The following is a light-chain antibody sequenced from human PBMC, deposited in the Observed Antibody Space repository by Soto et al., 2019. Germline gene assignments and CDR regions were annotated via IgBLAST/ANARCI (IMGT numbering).Light chain of an antibody. J-gene: IGLJ2*01. CDR1: SSDVGGYNY. V-gene: IGLV2-14*01. Sequence: QSVLTQPASVSGSPGQSITISCTGTSSDVGGYNYVSWYQQHPGKAPKLMIYDVSNRPSGVSNRFSGSKSGNTSSLTISGLQGEDEADYYCSSYTSSSPHVVFGRGTKLTVL. CDR2: DVS. CDR3: SSYTSSSPHVV.